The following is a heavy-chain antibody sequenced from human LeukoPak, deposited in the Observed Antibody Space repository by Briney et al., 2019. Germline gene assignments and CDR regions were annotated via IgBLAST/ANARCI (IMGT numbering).Heavy chain of an antibody. D-gene: IGHD3-10*01. CDR1: GGSFSGYY. V-gene: IGHV4-34*01. J-gene: IGHJ6*03. CDR2: INHSGST. Sequence: SETLSLTCAVYGGSFSGYYWSWIRQPPGKGLEWIGEINHSGSTNYNPSLKSRVTISVDTSKNQFSLKLSSVTAADTAVYYCASLSMVRGVAGHYYYYMDVWGKGTTVTISS. CDR3: ASLSMVRGVAGHYYYYMDV.